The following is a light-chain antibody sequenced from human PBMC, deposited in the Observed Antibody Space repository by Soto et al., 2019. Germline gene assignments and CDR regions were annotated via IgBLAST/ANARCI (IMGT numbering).Light chain of an antibody. Sequence: EVVLTQSPGTLSLSPGERATLSCRASQTVTSNYLAWYQQKPGQAPRLLIYGASSRATDIPDRFSGSGSGTDFTLTISRLEPEDFAVYYCQQYNNWPSFGQGTKLEIK. CDR1: QTVTSNY. V-gene: IGKV3-20*01. CDR2: GAS. J-gene: IGKJ2*01. CDR3: QQYNNWPS.